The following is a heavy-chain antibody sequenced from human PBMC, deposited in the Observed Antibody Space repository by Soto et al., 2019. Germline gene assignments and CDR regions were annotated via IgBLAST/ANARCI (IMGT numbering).Heavy chain of an antibody. Sequence: SETLSLTSTVSGGSISSYYWSWIRQPPGKGLEWIGYIYYSGSTNYNPSLKSRVTISVDTSKNQFSLKLSSVTAADTAVYYCARVKSYDILTGYSTWFDPWGQGTLVTVSS. CDR3: ARVKSYDILTGYSTWFDP. D-gene: IGHD3-9*01. CDR2: IYYSGST. J-gene: IGHJ5*02. CDR1: GGSISSYY. V-gene: IGHV4-59*08.